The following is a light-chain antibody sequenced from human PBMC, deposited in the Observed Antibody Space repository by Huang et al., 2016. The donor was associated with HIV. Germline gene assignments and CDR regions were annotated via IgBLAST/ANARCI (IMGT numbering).Light chain of an antibody. CDR2: TAS. J-gene: IGKJ1*01. CDR3: QQSFSVPRT. CDR1: QNITKS. V-gene: IGKV1-39*01. Sequence: DIQMTQSPPSLSASVGDRVTFTCRANQNITKSLNWYQQKPGKAPKLLIYTASTLERGVPSRFSGSGFGSRFTLNIVNLQPEDFATYYCQQSFSVPRTFG.